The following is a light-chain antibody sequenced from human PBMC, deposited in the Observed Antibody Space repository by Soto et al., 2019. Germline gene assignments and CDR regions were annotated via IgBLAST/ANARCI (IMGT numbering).Light chain of an antibody. CDR1: QSVSSY. J-gene: IGKJ2*01. V-gene: IGKV3-11*01. CDR3: QQRSNWYT. CDR2: DAS. Sequence: EIVLTQSPATLSLSPGERATLSCRASQSVSSYLAWYQQKPGQAPRLLIYDASNRATGIPARFSGSGSGTAFTLNISSLEPADFAVYYCQQRSNWYTFGQGTKLEIK.